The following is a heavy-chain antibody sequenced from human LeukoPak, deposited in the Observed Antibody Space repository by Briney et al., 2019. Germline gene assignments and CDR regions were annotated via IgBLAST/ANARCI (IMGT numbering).Heavy chain of an antibody. V-gene: IGHV5-51*01. CDR2: IYPGDSDT. Sequence: NLGESPKIPRNGSGYSLYNNWLEWVRQIPGKGLEWMGSIYPGDSDTRYSPSFQGPVPLSVDKSISTAYLQKSRLKASDTATHYCARPPFIWGERTIFTISS. CDR1: GYSLYNNW. CDR3: ARPPFI. J-gene: IGHJ3*02.